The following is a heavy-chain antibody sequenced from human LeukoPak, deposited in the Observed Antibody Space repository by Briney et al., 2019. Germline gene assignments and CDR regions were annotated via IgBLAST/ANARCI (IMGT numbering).Heavy chain of an antibody. V-gene: IGHV3-23*01. D-gene: IGHD3-22*01. J-gene: IGHJ4*02. CDR3: AKYRYYYDSSGYEVPYYFDY. CDR2: ISGSGGST. CDR1: GFTVSSNY. Sequence: GGSLRLSCAASGFTVSSNYMSWVRQAPGKGLEWVSAISGSGGSTYYANSVKGRFTISRDNSKNTLYLQMNSLRAEDTAVYYCAKYRYYYDSSGYEVPYYFDYWGQGTLVTVSS.